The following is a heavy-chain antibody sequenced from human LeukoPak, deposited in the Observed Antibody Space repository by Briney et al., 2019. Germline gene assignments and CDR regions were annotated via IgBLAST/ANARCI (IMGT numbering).Heavy chain of an antibody. CDR3: TREGEAYYYYMDV. V-gene: IGHV3-49*04. J-gene: IGHJ6*03. CDR2: IRNKSYGGTA. D-gene: IGHD3-10*01. CDR1: GFTFGDYA. Sequence: PGGSLRLSCTASGFTFGDYAMSWVRQAPGKGLEWVASIRNKSYGGTAEYAASVKGRFTISGDDSKSIAYLQMNSLKTEDTAVYYCTREGEAYYYYMDVWGKGTTVTISS.